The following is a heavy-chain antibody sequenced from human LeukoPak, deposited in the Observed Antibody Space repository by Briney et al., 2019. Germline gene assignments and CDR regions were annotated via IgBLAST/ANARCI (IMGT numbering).Heavy chain of an antibody. J-gene: IGHJ6*03. D-gene: IGHD3-16*01. Sequence: KTSETLSLTCTVSGGSISSYYWSWIRQPAGKGLEWIGRIYTSGSTNYNPSLKSRVTISVDTSKNQFSLKLSSVTAADTAVYYCARDSPLRTPYLVYYMDVWGKGTTVTVSS. CDR1: GGSISSYY. V-gene: IGHV4-4*07. CDR3: ARDSPLRTPYLVYYMDV. CDR2: IYTSGST.